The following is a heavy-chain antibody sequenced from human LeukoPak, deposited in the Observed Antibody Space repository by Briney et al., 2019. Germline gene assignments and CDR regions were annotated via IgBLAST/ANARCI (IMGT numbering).Heavy chain of an antibody. CDR3: ARGEAVAGRGFDP. Sequence: SETLSLTCTVSGGSISSYYWSWIRQPPGKGLEWIGYIYYSGSTNYNPSLKSRVTISVDTSKNQFSLKLSSVTAADTAVYYCARGEAVAGRGFDPWGQGTLVTVSS. CDR1: GGSISSYY. V-gene: IGHV4-59*01. D-gene: IGHD6-19*01. CDR2: IYYSGST. J-gene: IGHJ5*02.